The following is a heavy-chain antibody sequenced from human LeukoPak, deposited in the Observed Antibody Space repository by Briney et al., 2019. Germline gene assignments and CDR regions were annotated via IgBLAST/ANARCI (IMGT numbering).Heavy chain of an antibody. Sequence: SQTLSLTCAISGDSVSSNSAAWTWIRQSPSRGLEWLGRTYYRSKWYNDHAVSVKSRITINPDTSKNQFSLQLNSVTPEDTAVYYCARDRGSSGWSLFFDYWGQGTLVTVSS. D-gene: IGHD6-19*01. CDR1: GDSVSSNSAA. CDR2: TYYRSKWYN. V-gene: IGHV6-1*01. J-gene: IGHJ4*02. CDR3: ARDRGSSGWSLFFDY.